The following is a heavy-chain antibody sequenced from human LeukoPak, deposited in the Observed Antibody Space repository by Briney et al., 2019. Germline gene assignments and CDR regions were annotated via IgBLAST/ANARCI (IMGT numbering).Heavy chain of an antibody. J-gene: IGHJ4*02. CDR3: ASDNPSGWYSY. V-gene: IGHV1-46*01. D-gene: IGHD6-19*01. CDR2: INPSGGST. Sequence: ASVKVSCKASGYTFTSYYMHWVRQAPGQGLEWMGIINPSGGSTSYAQKFQGRVTMTRDTSTSTVYMELSSVRSEDMAVYYCASDNPSGWYSYWGQGTLVTVSS. CDR1: GYTFTSYY.